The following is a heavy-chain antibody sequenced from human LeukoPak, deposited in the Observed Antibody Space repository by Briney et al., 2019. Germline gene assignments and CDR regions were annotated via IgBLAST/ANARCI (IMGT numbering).Heavy chain of an antibody. CDR1: GFTFSSYA. V-gene: IGHV3-23*01. Sequence: GGSLRLSCAASGFTFSSYAMSWVRQAPGKGLEWVSAISGSGGSTYYADSVKGRFTISRDNSKNTLYLQMSSLRAEDTAVYYCAKVRGYSSSWYVSWFDPWGQGTLVTVSS. D-gene: IGHD6-13*01. J-gene: IGHJ5*02. CDR3: AKVRGYSSSWYVSWFDP. CDR2: ISGSGGST.